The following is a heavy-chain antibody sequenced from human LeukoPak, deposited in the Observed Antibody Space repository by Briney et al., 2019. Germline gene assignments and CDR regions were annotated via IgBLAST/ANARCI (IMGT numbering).Heavy chain of an antibody. Sequence: GGSLRLSCAASGFTFSSYGMHWVRQAPGKGLEWVAVIRYDGSNKYYADSVKGRFTISRDNSKNTLYLQMNSLRAEDTAVYYCARDFSGYSTGYYGMDVWGQGTTVTVSS. D-gene: IGHD5-12*01. J-gene: IGHJ6*02. CDR2: IRYDGSNK. V-gene: IGHV3-33*01. CDR1: GFTFSSYG. CDR3: ARDFSGYSTGYYGMDV.